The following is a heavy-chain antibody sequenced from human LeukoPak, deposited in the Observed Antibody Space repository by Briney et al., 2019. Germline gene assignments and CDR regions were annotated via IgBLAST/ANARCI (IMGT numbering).Heavy chain of an antibody. V-gene: IGHV3-11*01. D-gene: IGHD3/OR15-3a*01. CDR1: GFTLSDYY. CDR3: ARRRDFIDY. CDR2: SSSSGSTI. Sequence: GGSLRLSCAASGFTLSDYYMSWIRQAPGKGLEGVSYSSSSGSTIYYADSVKGRFAISRHNAKNSLYLQMNSLRAEDTAVYYCARRRDFIDYWGQGTLVTVSS. J-gene: IGHJ4*02.